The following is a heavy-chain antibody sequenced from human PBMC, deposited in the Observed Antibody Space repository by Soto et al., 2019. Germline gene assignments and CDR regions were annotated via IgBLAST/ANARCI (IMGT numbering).Heavy chain of an antibody. CDR3: TRGYGDNSDY. J-gene: IGHJ4*02. Sequence: EVQLLESGGGLVQPGGSLRLSCEASGFTFSSYWMHWVRQAPGKGLVWVSRINSDGSSTSYADSVKGRFTISRDNAKNALYLQMNSLRAEDTAVYFCTRGYGDNSDYWGQGTLVTVSS. D-gene: IGHD4-17*01. CDR1: GFTFSSYW. CDR2: INSDGSST. V-gene: IGHV3-74*01.